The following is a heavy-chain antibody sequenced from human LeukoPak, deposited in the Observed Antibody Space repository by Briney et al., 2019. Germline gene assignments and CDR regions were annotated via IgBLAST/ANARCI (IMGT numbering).Heavy chain of an antibody. Sequence: ASVKVSCKASGYTFTSNGISWVRQAPGQGLEWMGWISAYNGNTNYEQRLQGRVTMTTDTSTSTAYMELRRLRSDDTAVYYCAKPQSQWFGELLLWGQGTLVTVSS. CDR1: GYTFTSNG. V-gene: IGHV1-18*01. CDR2: ISAYNGNT. D-gene: IGHD3-10*01. J-gene: IGHJ4*02. CDR3: AKPQSQWFGELLL.